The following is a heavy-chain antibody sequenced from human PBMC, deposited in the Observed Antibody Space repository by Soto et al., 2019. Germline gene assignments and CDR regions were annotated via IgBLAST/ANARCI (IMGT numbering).Heavy chain of an antibody. V-gene: IGHV3-15*01. Sequence: GGSLRLSCAASGFTFSNAWMSWVRQAPGKGLEWVGRIKSKTDGGTTDYAAPVKGRFTISRDDSKNTLYLQMNSLKTEDTAVYYCTTDPWGRPLDIVVVPAAGYYYYMDVWGKGTTVTVSS. CDR1: GFTFSNAW. D-gene: IGHD2-2*03. CDR3: TTDPWGRPLDIVVVPAAGYYYYMDV. J-gene: IGHJ6*03. CDR2: IKSKTDGGTT.